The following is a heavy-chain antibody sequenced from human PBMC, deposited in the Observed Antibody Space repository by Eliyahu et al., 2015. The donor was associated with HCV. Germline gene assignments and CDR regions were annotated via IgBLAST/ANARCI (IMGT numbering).Heavy chain of an antibody. CDR2: INAGNGNT. CDR1: GYTFPNYT. CDR3: ARVGCSGAGCYHYFEY. Sequence: QVQLVQSGAEVKKPGASVKVSCKASGYTFPNYTMHWVRQAPGQRPEWMGWINAGNGNTKYSQKFQGRVTITRDTSATTAYMELSSLRSEDTAVYYCARVGCSGAGCYHYFEYWGQGTLVTVSS. V-gene: IGHV1-3*01. D-gene: IGHD2-15*01. J-gene: IGHJ4*02.